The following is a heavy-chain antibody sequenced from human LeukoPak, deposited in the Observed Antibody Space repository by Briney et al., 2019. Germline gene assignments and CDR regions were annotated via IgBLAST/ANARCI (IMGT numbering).Heavy chain of an antibody. CDR1: GFTFSHYI. V-gene: IGHV3-48*01. J-gene: IGHJ3*01. CDR3: ASGAFDV. CDR2: ITNSSATI. Sequence: GGSLRLSCAASGFTFSHYIMNWVRQAPGKGLEWVSYITNSSATIYYADSVKGRFTIFRDNAKNSLYLQMNSLRAEDTAIYYCASGAFDVWGQGTVVTVSS.